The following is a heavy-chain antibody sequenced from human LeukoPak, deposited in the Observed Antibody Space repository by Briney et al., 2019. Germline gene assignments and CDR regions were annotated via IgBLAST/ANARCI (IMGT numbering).Heavy chain of an antibody. D-gene: IGHD3-3*01. CDR3: TTQSGSGYIEYGFDY. CDR2: IKSKTDGGTT. V-gene: IGHV3-15*01. J-gene: IGHJ4*02. CDR1: GFTFSNAW. Sequence: TGGSLRLSCAASGFTFSNAWMSWVRQAPGKGLGWVGRIKSKTDGGTTDYAAPVKGRFTISRDDSKNTLYLQMNSLKTEDTAVYYCTTQSGSGYIEYGFDYWGQGTLVTVSS.